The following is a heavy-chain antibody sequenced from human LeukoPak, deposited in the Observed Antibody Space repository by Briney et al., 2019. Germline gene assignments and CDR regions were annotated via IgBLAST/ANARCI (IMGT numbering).Heavy chain of an antibody. CDR3: ARGRRGYSYGFDY. D-gene: IGHD5-18*01. Sequence: SETLSLTCAVYGGSFSGYYWSWIRQPPGKGLEWIGEINHSGSTNYNPSLKSRVTISVDTSKNQFSLKLSSVTAADTAVYYCARGRRGYSYGFDYWGQEPWSPSPQ. V-gene: IGHV4-34*01. J-gene: IGHJ4*01. CDR1: GGSFSGYY. CDR2: INHSGST.